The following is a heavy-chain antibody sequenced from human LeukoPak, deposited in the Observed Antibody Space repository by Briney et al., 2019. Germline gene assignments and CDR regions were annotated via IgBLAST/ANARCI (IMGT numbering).Heavy chain of an antibody. D-gene: IGHD5-12*01. CDR1: GYTFTSYG. Sequence: ASVKASCKASGYTFTSYGISWVRQAPGQGLEWMGWISAYNGNTNYAQKLQGRVTMTADTSTSTAYMELRSLRSDDTAVYYCARGRRGYSGYDYVTDHYYMDVWGKGTTVTVSS. CDR3: ARGRRGYSGYDYVTDHYYMDV. CDR2: ISAYNGNT. V-gene: IGHV1-18*01. J-gene: IGHJ6*03.